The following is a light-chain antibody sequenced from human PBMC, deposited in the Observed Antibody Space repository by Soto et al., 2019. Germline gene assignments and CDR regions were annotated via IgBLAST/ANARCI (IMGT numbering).Light chain of an antibody. Sequence: IELTQSPGTLSLSPGERATLSCRASQSFSRSFLAWYQQKPGQAPRLLIYGASTRATGIPDRFSGSGSGTDFTLSITRLEPEDFAVYYCQQYASSPITFGQGTRLEIK. J-gene: IGKJ5*01. CDR3: QQYASSPIT. CDR1: QSFSRSF. V-gene: IGKV3-20*01. CDR2: GAS.